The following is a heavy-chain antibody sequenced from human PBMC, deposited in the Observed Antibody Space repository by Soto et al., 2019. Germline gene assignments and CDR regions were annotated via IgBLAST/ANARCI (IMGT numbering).Heavy chain of an antibody. J-gene: IGHJ6*02. CDR1: GYTFTGYY. CDR2: INPNSGGT. V-gene: IGHV1-2*04. Sequence: EASVKVSCKASGYTFTGYYMHWVRQAPGQGLEWMGWINPNSGGTNYAQKFQGWVTMTRDTSISTAYMELSRLRSDDTAVYYCARDLAAAGNNYYYYGMDVWCQGTTVTVSS. D-gene: IGHD6-13*01. CDR3: ARDLAAAGNNYYYYGMDV.